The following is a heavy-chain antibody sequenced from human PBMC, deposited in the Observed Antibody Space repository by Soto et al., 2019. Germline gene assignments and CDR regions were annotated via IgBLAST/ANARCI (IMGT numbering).Heavy chain of an antibody. J-gene: IGHJ5*02. CDR1: GGSISSSSYY. CDR2: IYYSGST. CDR3: ARARWILVVVPSTPNFFDH. Sequence: SETLSLTCTVSGGSISSSSYYWGWIRQPPGKGLEWIGSIYYSGSTYYNPSLKSRVTISVDTSKNQFSLKLSSVTAADTAVYYCARARWILVVVPSTPNFFDHWGQGILVNVSS. V-gene: IGHV4-39*01. D-gene: IGHD2-15*01.